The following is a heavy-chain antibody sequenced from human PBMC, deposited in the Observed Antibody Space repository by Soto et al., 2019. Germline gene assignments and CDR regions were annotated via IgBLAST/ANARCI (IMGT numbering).Heavy chain of an antibody. Sequence: QVQLQESGPGLVKPSQTLSLTCTVSGGSISSGGYYWSWIRQHPGKGLEWIGYIYYSGSTYYNPSLKSRVTISVDTSKHQCSLKLSSVTAADTAVYYCARYGGYYYYYYGMDVWGQGTTVTVSS. CDR2: IYYSGST. CDR3: ARYGGYYYYYYGMDV. D-gene: IGHD2-15*01. CDR1: GGSISSGGYY. V-gene: IGHV4-31*03. J-gene: IGHJ6*02.